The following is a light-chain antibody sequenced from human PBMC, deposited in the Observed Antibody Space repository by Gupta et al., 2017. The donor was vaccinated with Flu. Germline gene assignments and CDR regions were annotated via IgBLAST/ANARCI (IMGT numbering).Light chain of an antibody. CDR3: QKYDSAPRT. V-gene: IGKV1-27*01. J-gene: IGKJ1*01. CDR1: QGISNY. CDR2: AAS. Sequence: PSSLSASVGYRVTITCRASQGISNYLAWYQQKPGKPPKILIYAASTLQSGVPFRFSGSGSGTDFTLTISSLQPEDVATYYCQKYDSAPRTFGRGTKVEIK.